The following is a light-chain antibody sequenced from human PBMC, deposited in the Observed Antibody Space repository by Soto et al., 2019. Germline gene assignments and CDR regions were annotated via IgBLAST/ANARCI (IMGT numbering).Light chain of an antibody. CDR3: SSYAGSSNV. CDR2: EVN. V-gene: IGLV2-8*01. J-gene: IGLJ1*01. CDR1: SSDVGGYNY. Sequence: QSVLTQPPSASGSPGQSVAISCTGTSSDVGGYNYVSWYQQHLGKAPKLMIYEVNKRPSGVPDRFSGSKSGNTASLTVSGPQAEDEADYYCSSYAGSSNVFGTGTKVTVL.